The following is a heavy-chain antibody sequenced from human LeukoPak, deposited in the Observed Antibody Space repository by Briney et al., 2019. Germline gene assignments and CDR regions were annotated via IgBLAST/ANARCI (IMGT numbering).Heavy chain of an antibody. CDR1: GGSISSYY. V-gene: IGHV4-59*01. CDR2: IYYSGST. Sequence: SETLSLTCTVSGGSISSYYWSWIRQPPGKGLEWIGYIYYSGSTNFNPSLKSRVTISVDTSKNQFSLKLSSVTAADTAVYYCARSGEGYYDFWSGYFRYWGQGTLVTVSS. D-gene: IGHD3-3*01. J-gene: IGHJ4*02. CDR3: ARSGEGYYDFWSGYFRY.